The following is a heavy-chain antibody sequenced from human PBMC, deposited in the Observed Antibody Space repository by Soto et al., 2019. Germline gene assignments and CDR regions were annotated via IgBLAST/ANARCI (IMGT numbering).Heavy chain of an antibody. V-gene: IGHV3-74*01. CDR3: ATVPGRTAPRPDY. D-gene: IGHD6-6*01. CDR1: GFTFSSYW. CDR2: IDDAGSST. Sequence: PGGSLRLSCAVSGFTFSSYWMHWVRQAPGKGLVWVSRIDDAGSSTIYADAVEGRFTISSDRSKHTLNLQMDSLRADDTAVYYCATVPGRTAPRPDYWGQGTLVTVSS. J-gene: IGHJ4*02.